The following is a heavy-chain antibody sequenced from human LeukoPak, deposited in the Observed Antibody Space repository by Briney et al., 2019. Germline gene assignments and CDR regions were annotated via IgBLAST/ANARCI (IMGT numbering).Heavy chain of an antibody. J-gene: IGHJ4*02. CDR3: ARGRRNYYDSSGYFYY. Sequence: PSETLSLTCAVYGGSFSGYYWSWIRQPPGKGLEWIGEINHSGSTNYNPSLKSRVTISVDTSKNQFSPKLSSVTAADTAVYYCARGRRNYYDSSGYFYYWGQGTLVTVSS. CDR2: INHSGST. D-gene: IGHD3-22*01. V-gene: IGHV4-34*01. CDR1: GGSFSGYY.